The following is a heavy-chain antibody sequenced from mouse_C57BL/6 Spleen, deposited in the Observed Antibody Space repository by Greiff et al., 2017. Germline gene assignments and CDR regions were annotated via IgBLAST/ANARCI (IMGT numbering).Heavy chain of an antibody. CDR3: ARRYGYPLMDY. CDR2: INPNNGGT. D-gene: IGHD2-2*01. Sequence: EVQLQQSGPELVKPGASVKIPCKASGYTFTDYNMDWVKQSHGKSLEWIGDINPNNGGTIYNQKFKGKATLTVDKSSSTAYMELLSLTSEDTAVYYCARRYGYPLMDYWGQGTSVTVSS. CDR1: GYTFTDYN. V-gene: IGHV1-18*01. J-gene: IGHJ4*01.